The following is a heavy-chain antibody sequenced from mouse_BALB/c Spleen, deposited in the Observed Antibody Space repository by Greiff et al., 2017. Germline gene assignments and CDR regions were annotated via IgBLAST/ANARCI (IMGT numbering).Heavy chain of an antibody. D-gene: IGHD2-4*01. V-gene: IGHV1-62-2*01. CDR1: SYTFTEYI. Sequence: QVQLQQSGAGLVKPGASVKLSCKASSYTFTEYIIHWVKQRSGQGLEWIGWFYPGSGSIKYNEKFKDKATLTADKSSSTVYMELSRLTSEDSAVYFCARHEGRGYYDYDDYAMDYWGQGTSVTVSS. CDR2: FYPGSGSI. CDR3: ARHEGRGYYDYDDYAMDY. J-gene: IGHJ4*01.